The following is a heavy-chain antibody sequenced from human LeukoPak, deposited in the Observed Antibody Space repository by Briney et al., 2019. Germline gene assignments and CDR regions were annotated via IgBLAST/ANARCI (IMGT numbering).Heavy chain of an antibody. Sequence: GESLEISCKGSGYSFTSYWIGWVRQMPGKGLEWMGIIYPGDSDTRYSPSFQGQVTISADKSISTAYLQWSSLKASDTATYFCARYGTYGDYPSYYYYYYYMDVWGKGTTVTVSS. CDR1: GYSFTSYW. V-gene: IGHV5-51*01. J-gene: IGHJ6*03. CDR3: ARYGTYGDYPSYYYYYYYMDV. CDR2: IYPGDSDT. D-gene: IGHD4-17*01.